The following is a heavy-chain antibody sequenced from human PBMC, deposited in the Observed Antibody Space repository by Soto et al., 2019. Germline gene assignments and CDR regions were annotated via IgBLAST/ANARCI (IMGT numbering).Heavy chain of an antibody. CDR1: GYTFTSYG. V-gene: IGHV1-18*04. CDR3: ARDSWGLAVPDYHYYAMDV. D-gene: IGHD6-19*01. Sequence: QVQLVQSGAEVKKPGASVRVSCEASGYTFTSYGISWVRQAPGQGLEWMGWISVYSGSTNYAQKLLGRVDITTDRSTRAVYMELRSLRSDDTAVYYCARDSWGLAVPDYHYYAMDVWGQGTTVTVS. CDR2: ISVYSGST. J-gene: IGHJ6*02.